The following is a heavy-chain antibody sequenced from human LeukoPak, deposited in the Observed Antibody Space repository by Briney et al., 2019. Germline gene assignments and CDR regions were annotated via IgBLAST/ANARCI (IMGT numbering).Heavy chain of an antibody. D-gene: IGHD3-22*01. CDR3: VWYYYDSSGYYDSVY. Sequence: PSETLSLTXAVSGYSIRSGYYWGWIRQPPGKGLEWIGSIYHSGSTYYNPSLKSRVTISVDTSKNQFSLKLSSVTAADTAVYYCVWYYYDSSGYYDSVYWGQGTLVTVSS. CDR1: GYSIRSGYY. CDR2: IYHSGST. V-gene: IGHV4-38-2*01. J-gene: IGHJ4*02.